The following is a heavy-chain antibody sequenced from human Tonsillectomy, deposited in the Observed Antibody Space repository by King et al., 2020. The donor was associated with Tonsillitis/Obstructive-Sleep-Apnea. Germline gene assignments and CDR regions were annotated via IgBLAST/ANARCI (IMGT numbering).Heavy chain of an antibody. Sequence: VQLVESGGTLVQPGGSLRLSCAASGFTFSRYWMTWVRQAPGKGLEWVANIKEDGSETHYVDSVRGRFTISRGNADNSLYLQMNSLRAEDTAVYYCARDPWSDCSSTICYGAFYIWGQGTMVTVSS. V-gene: IGHV3-7*01. J-gene: IGHJ3*02. D-gene: IGHD2-2*01. CDR1: GFTFSRYW. CDR3: ARDPWSDCSSTICYGAFYI. CDR2: IKEDGSET.